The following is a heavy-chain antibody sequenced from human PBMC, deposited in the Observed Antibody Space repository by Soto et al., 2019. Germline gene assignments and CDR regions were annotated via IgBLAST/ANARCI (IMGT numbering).Heavy chain of an antibody. Sequence: QVHLQESGPGLVKPSETLSLTCAVSGASIGSGGWWSWVRQPPGKGLGLIAEIFHDGNTNYSPSLKSRVTISVDKSQNQFSLNVYSVTAADTAVYYCARHEGWTGPDQWGQGTLVTVSS. CDR2: IFHDGNT. J-gene: IGHJ5*02. CDR1: GASIGSGGW. V-gene: IGHV4-4*02. D-gene: IGHD2-8*02. CDR3: ARHEGWTGPDQ.